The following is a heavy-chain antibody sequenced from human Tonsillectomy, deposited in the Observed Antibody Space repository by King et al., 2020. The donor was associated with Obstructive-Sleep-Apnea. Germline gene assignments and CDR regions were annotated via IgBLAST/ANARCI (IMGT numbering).Heavy chain of an antibody. V-gene: IGHV3-30*18. CDR3: AKDSTGIVGATGDNWFDP. CDR1: GFTSSSYG. J-gene: IGHJ5*02. D-gene: IGHD1-26*01. Sequence: VQLVESGGGVVQPGRSLRLSGAASGFTSSSYGMHWVRQAPAQGLEGVAVITYDGINKYYADSVKGPFTISRDNSKNTLYLKMNSLRAEDTAVYYCAKDSTGIVGATGDNWFDPWGQGTLVTVSS. CDR2: ITYDGINK.